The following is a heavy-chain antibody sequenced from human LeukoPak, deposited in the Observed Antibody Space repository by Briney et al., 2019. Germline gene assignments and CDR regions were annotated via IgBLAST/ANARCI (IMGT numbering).Heavy chain of an antibody. Sequence: GGSLRLSCVASGFTFSSYWMHWVRQDPRKGLVWVSRINGDGRNINYADSVRGRFTISRDNAKNSLYLQMNSLRAEDTAVYYCASSGRRDGYNYRFGAFDIWGQGTMVTVSS. D-gene: IGHD5-24*01. CDR3: ASSGRRDGYNYRFGAFDI. V-gene: IGHV3-74*01. J-gene: IGHJ3*02. CDR2: INGDGRNI. CDR1: GFTFSSYW.